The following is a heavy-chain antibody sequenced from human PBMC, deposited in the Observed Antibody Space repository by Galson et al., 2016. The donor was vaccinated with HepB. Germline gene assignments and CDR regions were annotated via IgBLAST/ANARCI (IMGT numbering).Heavy chain of an antibody. V-gene: IGHV5-51*01. CDR3: GRLPGDSKDWVYLSFDI. CDR2: IYPGDSDT. Sequence: QSGAEVKKPGESLRISCKGSGYNFTTYWIGWVRQMPGKGPEWMGIIYPGDSDTTYSPSFQGQVTISADKSISSAYLQWSSLKASDTAMYYCGRLPGDSKDWVYLSFDIWGRGTLVTVSS. D-gene: IGHD6-13*01. CDR1: GYNFTTYW. J-gene: IGHJ2*01.